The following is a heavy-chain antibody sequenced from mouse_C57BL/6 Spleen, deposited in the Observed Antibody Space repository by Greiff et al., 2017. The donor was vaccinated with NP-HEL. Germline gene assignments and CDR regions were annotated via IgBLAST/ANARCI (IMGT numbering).Heavy chain of an antibody. J-gene: IGHJ1*03. CDR3: ARLESYGYFDV. CDR2: IDPSDSET. Sequence: QVQLQQPGAELVRPGSSVKLSCKASGYTFTSYWMHWVKQRPIQGLEWIGNIDPSDSETHYNQKFKDKATLTVDKSSSTAYMQLSSLTSEDSAVYYCARLESYGYFDVWGTGTTVTVSS. V-gene: IGHV1-52*01. CDR1: GYTFTSYW.